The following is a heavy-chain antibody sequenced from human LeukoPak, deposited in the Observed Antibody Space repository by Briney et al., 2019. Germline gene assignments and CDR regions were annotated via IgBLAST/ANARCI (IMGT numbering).Heavy chain of an antibody. D-gene: IGHD5-12*01. Sequence: GGSLRLSCAASGFPFSTYAMIWVRQAPGRGLEWVSGISGSGDSTYHADSVKGRFTISRNNFKNTMYLQMNSLRVEDTAVYYCARVLGAYSDYEGLKYWGEGTLVTVSS. CDR1: GFPFSTYA. V-gene: IGHV3-23*01. J-gene: IGHJ4*02. CDR3: ARVLGAYSDYEGLKY. CDR2: ISGSGDST.